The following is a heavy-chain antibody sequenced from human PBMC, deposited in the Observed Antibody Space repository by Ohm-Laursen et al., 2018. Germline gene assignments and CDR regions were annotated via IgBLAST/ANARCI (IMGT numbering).Heavy chain of an antibody. J-gene: IGHJ6*02. CDR2: INPSGGGT. D-gene: IGHD3-10*01. CDR3: ATASGSYLGSSYYYGMDV. CDR1: GYTFTSSY. Sequence: ASVKVSCNASGYTFTSSYMHWVRQAPGQGLEWMGIINPSGGGTNYAQKFQGRVTMTRDTSTSTVYMELSSLRSEDTAVYSCATASGSYLGSSYYYGMDVWGQGTTVTVSS. V-gene: IGHV1-46*01.